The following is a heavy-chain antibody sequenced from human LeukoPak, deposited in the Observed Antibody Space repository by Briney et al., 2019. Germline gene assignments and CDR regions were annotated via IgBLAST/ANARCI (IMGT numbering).Heavy chain of an antibody. Sequence: GASVKVSCKASGGTFSSYAISWVRQAPGQGLEWMGWISAYNGNTNYAQKLQGRVTMTTDTSTSTAYMELRSLRSDDTAVYYCASSTTILYYGSGSLGAFDIWGQGTMVTVSS. CDR3: ASSTTILYYGSGSLGAFDI. CDR2: ISAYNGNT. V-gene: IGHV1-18*01. CDR1: GGTFSSYA. J-gene: IGHJ3*02. D-gene: IGHD3-10*01.